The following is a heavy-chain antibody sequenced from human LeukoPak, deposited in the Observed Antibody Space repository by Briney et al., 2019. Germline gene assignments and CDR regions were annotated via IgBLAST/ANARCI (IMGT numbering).Heavy chain of an antibody. CDR1: GYTFTNYA. CDR2: INAGNGNT. J-gene: IGHJ3*02. V-gene: IGHV1-3*01. D-gene: IGHD2-2*01. Sequence: ASVKVSCKASGYTFTNYAMHWVRQAPGQRLEWMGWINAGNGNTKYSQKFQGRVTITRDTSISTAYMELSRLRSDDTAVYYCAREKDIVVVPAVHDAFDIWGQGTMVTVSS. CDR3: AREKDIVVVPAVHDAFDI.